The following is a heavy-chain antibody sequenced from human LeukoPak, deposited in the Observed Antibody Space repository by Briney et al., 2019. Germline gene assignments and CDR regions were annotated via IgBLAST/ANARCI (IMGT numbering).Heavy chain of an antibody. CDR2: ISSSSSTI. Sequence: GESLRLSCAASGFTFSSYSMNWVRQAPGKGLEWVSYISSSSSTIYYADSVKGRFTISRDNAKNSLYLQMNSLRAEDTAVYYCARRYSGSYRAPHDAFDIWGQGTMVTVSS. CDR1: GFTFSSYS. J-gene: IGHJ3*02. CDR3: ARRYSGSYRAPHDAFDI. D-gene: IGHD1-26*01. V-gene: IGHV3-48*01.